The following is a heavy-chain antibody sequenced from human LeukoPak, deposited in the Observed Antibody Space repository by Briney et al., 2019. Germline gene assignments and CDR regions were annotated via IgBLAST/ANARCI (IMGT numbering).Heavy chain of an antibody. J-gene: IGHJ6*03. CDR2: IYHSGST. Sequence: SETLSLTCAVSGGSISSSNWWSWVRQPPGKGLEWIGEIYHSGSTNYNPSLKSRVTISVDKSKNQFSLKLSSVTAADTAVYYCARGIAVAGSYGYYYMDVWGKGTTVTVSS. V-gene: IGHV4-4*02. D-gene: IGHD6-19*01. CDR3: ARGIAVAGSYGYYYMDV. CDR1: GGSISSSNW.